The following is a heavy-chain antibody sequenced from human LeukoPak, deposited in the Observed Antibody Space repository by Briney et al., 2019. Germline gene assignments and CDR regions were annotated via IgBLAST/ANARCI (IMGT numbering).Heavy chain of an antibody. V-gene: IGHV1-2*02. CDR3: ARENCXGGRCYFALET. CDR2: INSNSGGT. CDR1: GDTFTGYY. D-gene: IGHD2-15*01. Sequence: GASVKVSCKASGDTFTGYYIHWVRQAPGQGLEWMGWINSNSGGTRSVQKFQGRVTLTRDTSISTAYMELNTLTADDTAGYYCARENCXGGRCYFALETWGQGTMVTVSS. J-gene: IGHJ3*02.